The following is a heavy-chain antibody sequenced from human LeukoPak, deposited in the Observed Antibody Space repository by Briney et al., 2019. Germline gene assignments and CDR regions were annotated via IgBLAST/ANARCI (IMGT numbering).Heavy chain of an antibody. CDR3: ARDGYSRPYYFDY. CDR1: GGSISSSSYY. J-gene: IGHJ4*02. CDR2: IYYSGST. Sequence: SETLSLTCTVSGGSISSSSYYWGWIRQPPGKGLEWIGSIYYSGSTYYNPSLKSRVTISVDTSKNQFSPKLSSVTAADTAVYYCARDGYSRPYYFDYWGQGTLVTVSS. D-gene: IGHD6-13*01. V-gene: IGHV4-39*02.